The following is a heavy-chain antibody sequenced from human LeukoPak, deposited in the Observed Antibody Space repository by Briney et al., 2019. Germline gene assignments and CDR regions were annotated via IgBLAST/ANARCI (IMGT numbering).Heavy chain of an antibody. D-gene: IGHD6-13*01. Sequence: GGSLRLSCAASGFTFSSYAMSWLRQAPRKGLEWVSVIYSGGSTYYADSVKGRFTISRDNSKNTLYLQMNSLRAEDTAVYYCARHIGAAAGTSYYYYYMDVWGKGTTVTISS. CDR2: IYSGGST. V-gene: IGHV3-66*04. CDR1: GFTFSSYA. J-gene: IGHJ6*03. CDR3: ARHIGAAAGTSYYYYYMDV.